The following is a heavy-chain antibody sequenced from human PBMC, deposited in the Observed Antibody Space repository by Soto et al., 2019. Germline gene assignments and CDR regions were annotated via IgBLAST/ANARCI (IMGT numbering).Heavy chain of an antibody. V-gene: IGHV1-3*05. J-gene: IGHJ4*02. CDR3: ASVDGTY. D-gene: IGHD5-12*01. CDR1: GYTFSSYA. Sequence: QVPLVQSGAEEKKPGASVKVSCKASGYTFSSYAIHWVRQAPGQGLEWMGWISAGNGNTKYSKTCQGRGTITRDTAACTAYMELNSLRSKDTPDYYCASVDGTYWGQGTLVTVSS. CDR2: ISAGNGNT.